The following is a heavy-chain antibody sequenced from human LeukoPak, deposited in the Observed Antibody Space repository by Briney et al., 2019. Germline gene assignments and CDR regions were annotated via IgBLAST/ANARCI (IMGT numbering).Heavy chain of an antibody. CDR3: AKVLHYYVAMDV. CDR1: GFTFSDCA. J-gene: IGHJ6*02. Sequence: PGGSLRLSCAASGFTFSDCAMSWVRQAPGKGLEWVSAIGSDGNKHYSGSVHGRFAISRDNSKTTLFLQMSSLRAEDTALYYCAKVLHYYVAMDVWGQGTTVTVFS. D-gene: IGHD3-10*02. CDR2: IGSDGNK. V-gene: IGHV3-23*01.